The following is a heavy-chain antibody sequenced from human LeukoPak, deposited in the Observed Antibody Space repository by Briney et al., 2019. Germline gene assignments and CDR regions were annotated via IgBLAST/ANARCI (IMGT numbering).Heavy chain of an antibody. CDR1: GGSISSGDYY. CDR2: IYYSGST. V-gene: IGHV4-30-4*08. D-gene: IGHD3-10*01. Sequence: PSQTLSLTCTVSGGSISSGDYYWSWIRQPPGKGLEWIGYIYYSGSTYYNPSLKSRVTISVDTSKNQFSLKLSSVTAADTAVYYCARFSRRGRGVISTNWFDPWGQGTLVTVSS. J-gene: IGHJ5*02. CDR3: ARFSRRGRGVISTNWFDP.